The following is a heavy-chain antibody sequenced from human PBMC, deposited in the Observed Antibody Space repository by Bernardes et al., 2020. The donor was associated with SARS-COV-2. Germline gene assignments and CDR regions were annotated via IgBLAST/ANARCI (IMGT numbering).Heavy chain of an antibody. J-gene: IGHJ2*01. D-gene: IGHD3-10*01. CDR3: ARGRTPMIRGLVKGPAKYFDL. CDR2: INHSGST. Sequence: SETLSLTCAVYGGSFTGYYWSWIRQPPGKGLEWIGEINHSGSTNYNPSPESRLTISVETSKRQTSLKLTSVTTTDAAVYYCARGRTPMIRGLVKGPAKYFDLWGRGTLVTVSS. V-gene: IGHV4-34*01. CDR1: GGSFTGYY.